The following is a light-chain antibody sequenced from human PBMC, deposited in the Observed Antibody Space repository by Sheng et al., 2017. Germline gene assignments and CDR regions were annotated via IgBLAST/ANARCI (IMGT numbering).Light chain of an antibody. CDR3: QKYDIAPWT. CDR1: QGIRNY. Sequence: DIQMTQSPSSLSASVGDRVTITCRARQGIRNYVAWYQQKPGKVPKLLIYGASTLQSGVPSRFSGSGFGTEFTLTISSLQPEDVAIYYCQKYDIAPWTFGQGTKVEIK. CDR2: GAS. J-gene: IGKJ1*01. V-gene: IGKV1-27*01.